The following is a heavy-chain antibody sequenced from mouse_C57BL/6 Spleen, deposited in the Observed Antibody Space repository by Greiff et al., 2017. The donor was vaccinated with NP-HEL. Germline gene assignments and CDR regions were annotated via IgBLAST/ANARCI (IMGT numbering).Heavy chain of an antibody. CDR2: INPNNGGT. V-gene: IGHV1-18*01. D-gene: IGHD2-4*01. CDR1: GYTFTDYN. J-gene: IGHJ3*01. Sequence: VQLQQSGPELVKPGASVKIPCKASGYTFTDYNMDWVKQSHGKSLEWIGDINPNNGGTTYNQKFKGKATLTVDKSSSTAYMELRSLTSEDTAVYYCARTYDYDRGWFAYWGQGTLVTVSA. CDR3: ARTYDYDRGWFAY.